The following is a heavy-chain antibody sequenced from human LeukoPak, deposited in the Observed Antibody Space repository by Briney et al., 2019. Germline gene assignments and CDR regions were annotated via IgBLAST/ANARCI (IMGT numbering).Heavy chain of an antibody. Sequence: GGSLRLSCAASGFTFSSYSMNWVRQAPGKGLEWVSSISSSSTYIYYADSVKGRFTISRDNAKNSLYLQMNSLRAEDTAVYYCATSAGAAHRGDYWGREPWSPSPQ. J-gene: IGHJ4*02. CDR1: GFTFSSYS. D-gene: IGHD6-6*01. CDR3: ATSAGAAHRGDY. CDR2: ISSSSTYI. V-gene: IGHV3-21*01.